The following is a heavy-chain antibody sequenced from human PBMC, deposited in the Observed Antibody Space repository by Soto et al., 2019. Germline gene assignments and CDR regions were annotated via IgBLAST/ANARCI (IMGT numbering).Heavy chain of an antibody. CDR1: GDSVSSNSAA. J-gene: IGHJ6*02. Sequence: PSQTLSLTCAISGDSVSSNSAAWNWIRQSPSRGLEWLGRTYYRSKWYNDYAVSVKSRITINPDTSKNQFSLQLNSVTHEDTAVYYCARDYSSSHDYYYYYGMDVWGQGTTVTVYS. D-gene: IGHD6-6*01. V-gene: IGHV6-1*01. CDR3: ARDYSSSHDYYYYYGMDV. CDR2: TYYRSKWYN.